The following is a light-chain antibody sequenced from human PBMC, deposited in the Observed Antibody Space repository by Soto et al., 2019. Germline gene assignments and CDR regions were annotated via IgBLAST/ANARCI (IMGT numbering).Light chain of an antibody. Sequence: QSALTQPSSASGSPGQSVTISCTGTSSDIGGYNYVSWYQQHPGKAPELMIYEVSKRPSGVPDRFSGSKSGNTASLTVSGLQAEDEADYYCSSYAGTSSYVFGTGTKVTVL. CDR2: EVS. V-gene: IGLV2-8*01. CDR1: SSDIGGYNY. J-gene: IGLJ1*01. CDR3: SSYAGTSSYV.